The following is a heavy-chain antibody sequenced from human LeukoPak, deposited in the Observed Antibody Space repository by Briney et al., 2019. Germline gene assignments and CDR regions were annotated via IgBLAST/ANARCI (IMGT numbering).Heavy chain of an antibody. Sequence: SETLSLTCAVSAYSISRGYYWGWIRQPPGKGLEWIGSIFHSGTTYYNPSLKSRVTISVDTSKNQFSLKLSSVTAADTAVYYCARRLDSWSFDSWGQGTLVTVSS. V-gene: IGHV4-38-2*01. CDR2: IFHSGTT. D-gene: IGHD3-9*01. J-gene: IGHJ4*02. CDR1: AYSISRGYY. CDR3: ARRLDSWSFDS.